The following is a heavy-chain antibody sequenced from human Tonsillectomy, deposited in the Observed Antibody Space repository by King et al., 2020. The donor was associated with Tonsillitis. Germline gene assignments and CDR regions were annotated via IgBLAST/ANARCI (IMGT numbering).Heavy chain of an antibody. CDR3: ARGSRWLDY. CDR2: IYYNGGT. V-gene: IGHV4-59*08. D-gene: IGHD6-13*01. CDR1: GGSISRYY. Sequence: QLQESGPGLVKPSETLSLTCTVSGGSISRYYWSWIRQPPGKGLESIGYIYYNGGTNYNPSLKSRVTISVDTSKNQFSLNLTSVTAADTAVYYCARGSRWLDYWGQGTLVTVSS. J-gene: IGHJ4*02.